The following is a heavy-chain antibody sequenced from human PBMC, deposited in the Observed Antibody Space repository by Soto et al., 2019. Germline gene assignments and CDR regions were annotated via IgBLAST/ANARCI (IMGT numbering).Heavy chain of an antibody. J-gene: IGHJ4*02. V-gene: IGHV4-39*01. D-gene: IGHD6-19*01. CDR3: AGTIAVAGIGYDY. CDR1: GGSISSSSYY. CDR2: IYYSGST. Sequence: SETLSLTCTVSGGSISSSSYYWGWIRQPPGKGLEWIGSIYYSGSTYYNPSLKSRVTISVDTSKNQFSLKLSSVTAADTAVYCCAGTIAVAGIGYDYWGQGTLVTVSS.